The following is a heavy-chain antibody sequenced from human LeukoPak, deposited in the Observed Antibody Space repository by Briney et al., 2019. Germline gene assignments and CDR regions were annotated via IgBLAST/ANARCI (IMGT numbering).Heavy chain of an antibody. CDR2: ISAYNGNT. CDR3: ARDLNTDYGDYDGSY. CDR1: GYNFMRYG. Sequence: ASVKVSCKASGYNFMRYGITWVRQAPGQGLEWMGWISAYNGNTNYAQKLQGRVTMTTDTSTSTAYMELRSLRSDDTAVYYCARDLNTDYGDYDGSYWGQGTLVTVSS. J-gene: IGHJ4*02. V-gene: IGHV1-18*01. D-gene: IGHD4-17*01.